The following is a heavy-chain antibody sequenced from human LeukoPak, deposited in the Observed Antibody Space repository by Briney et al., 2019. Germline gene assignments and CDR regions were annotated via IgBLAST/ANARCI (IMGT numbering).Heavy chain of an antibody. CDR1: GGSFSGYY. Sequence: SETLSLTCAVYGGSFSGYYWSWIRQPPGKGLEWIGEINHSGSTNYNPSLKSRVTISVDTFKNQFSLKLSSVTAADTAVYYCASYDLLTGYAYWGQGTLVTVSS. CDR3: ASYDLLTGYAY. CDR2: INHSGST. J-gene: IGHJ4*02. D-gene: IGHD3-9*01. V-gene: IGHV4-34*01.